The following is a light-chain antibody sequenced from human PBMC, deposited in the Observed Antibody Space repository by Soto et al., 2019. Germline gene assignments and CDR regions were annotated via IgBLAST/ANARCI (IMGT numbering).Light chain of an antibody. J-gene: IGKJ5*01. CDR1: QSINNL. Sequence: VHMTDSPSTLSASVLYRVTITFLSIQSINNLLAWYQQKPGKAPNFLIYDVSTLESGVPSRFSGSGSGTDFTLTISSLQPEDFAIYYCQQTYTTPEITFGQGTHWRL. CDR3: QQTYTTPEIT. CDR2: DVS. V-gene: IGKV1-5*01.